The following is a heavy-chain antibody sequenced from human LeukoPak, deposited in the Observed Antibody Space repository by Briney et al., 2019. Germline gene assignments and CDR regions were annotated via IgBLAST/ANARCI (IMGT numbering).Heavy chain of an antibody. V-gene: IGHV5-51*01. Sequence: NRGESLKISCKGSGYSFTSYWIGWVRQMPGKGLERMGIIYPGDSDIRYSPSFQGQVTISADKSISTAYLQWSSLKASDTAMYYCVAQLSYYDSRGGYYFDYWGQGTLVTVSS. CDR3: VAQLSYYDSRGGYYFDY. CDR1: GYSFTSYW. J-gene: IGHJ4*02. CDR2: IYPGDSDI. D-gene: IGHD3-22*01.